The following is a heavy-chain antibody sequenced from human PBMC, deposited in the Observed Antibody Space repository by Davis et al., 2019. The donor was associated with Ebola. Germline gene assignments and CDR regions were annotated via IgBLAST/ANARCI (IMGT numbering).Heavy chain of an antibody. CDR1: GGSISTYGYY. J-gene: IGHJ6*02. V-gene: IGHV4-61*08. CDR2: IYYSGST. CDR3: ARGPSSSPSAIYYYYGMDV. Sequence: GSLRLSCTVSGGSISTYGYYGGWIRQPPGKGLEWIGYIYYSGSTNYNPSLKSRVTISVDTSKNQFSLKLSSVTAADTAVYYCARGPSSSPSAIYYYYGMDVWGQGTTVTVSS. D-gene: IGHD6-6*01.